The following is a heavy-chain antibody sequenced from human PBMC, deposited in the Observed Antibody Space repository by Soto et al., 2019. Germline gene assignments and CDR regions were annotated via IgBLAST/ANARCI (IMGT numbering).Heavy chain of an antibody. V-gene: IGHV3-23*01. J-gene: IGHJ4*02. CDR1: VFTFRSYG. D-gene: IGHD1-7*01. Sequence: GWSLRLSCASSVFTFRSYGMIWVRQAPGKGLEWVSAISQSAGGNTYYADSVKGRFTISRDDSKNTLYLQMDSLRPEDTAQYYCAGWNYDYWGQGTQVTVSS. CDR3: AGWNYDY. CDR2: ISQSAGGNT.